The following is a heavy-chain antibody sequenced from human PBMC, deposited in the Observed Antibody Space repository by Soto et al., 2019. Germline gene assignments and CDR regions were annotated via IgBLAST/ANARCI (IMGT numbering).Heavy chain of an antibody. Sequence: EVQLVESGGGLIQPGGSLRLSCAASGFIFNTYSMNWVRQAPGKGLEWVSYISGSSQTIFYADSVRGRFTISIDNANNSTYLQMVSLRDEDKAVYYCAITLSWRRGPFDSWGQGTLVTVSS. J-gene: IGHJ4*01. V-gene: IGHV3-48*02. D-gene: IGHD2-15*01. CDR2: ISGSSQTI. CDR1: GFIFNTYS. CDR3: AITLSWRRGPFDS.